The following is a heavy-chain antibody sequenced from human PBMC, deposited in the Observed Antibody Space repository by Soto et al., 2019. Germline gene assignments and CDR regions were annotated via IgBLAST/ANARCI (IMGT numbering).Heavy chain of an antibody. Sequence: PGGSLRLSCAASGFTFSSYWMSWVRQAPGKGLEWVANIKQDRSEKYYVDSVKGRFTISRDNAKNSLYLQMNSLRAEDTAVYYCARVERQQLFRPPYMDVWGKGTTVTVSS. CDR3: ARVERQQLFRPPYMDV. CDR2: IKQDRSEK. J-gene: IGHJ6*03. V-gene: IGHV3-7*01. D-gene: IGHD6-13*01. CDR1: GFTFSSYW.